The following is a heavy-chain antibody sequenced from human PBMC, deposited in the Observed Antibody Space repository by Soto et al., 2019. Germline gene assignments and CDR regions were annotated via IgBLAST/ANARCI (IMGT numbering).Heavy chain of an antibody. D-gene: IGHD2-15*01. CDR1: GFTFSSYG. J-gene: IGHJ4*02. Sequence: QVQLVESGGGVVQPGRSLRLSCAASGFTFSSYGMHWVRQAPGKGLEWVAVISYDGSNKYYADSVKGRFTISRDNSKNTLYLQMNSLRAEDTAVYYCAKVFSDDLAYCSGGSCYSPDYWGQGTLVTVSS. V-gene: IGHV3-30*18. CDR3: AKVFSDDLAYCSGGSCYSPDY. CDR2: ISYDGSNK.